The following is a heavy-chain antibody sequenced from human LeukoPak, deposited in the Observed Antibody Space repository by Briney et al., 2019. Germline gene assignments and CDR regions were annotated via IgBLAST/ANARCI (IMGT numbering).Heavy chain of an antibody. D-gene: IGHD1-7*01. CDR3: ARDGGNNWNYAN. J-gene: IGHJ4*02. CDR1: GYSISSGYY. Sequence: PSETLSLTCAVSGYSISSGYYWCWIRPPPGKGLEWIGSIYHSGSTYYNPSLKSRVTISVDTSKNQFSLKLSSVTAADTAVYYCARDGGNNWNYANWGQGTLVTVSS. V-gene: IGHV4-38-2*02. CDR2: IYHSGST.